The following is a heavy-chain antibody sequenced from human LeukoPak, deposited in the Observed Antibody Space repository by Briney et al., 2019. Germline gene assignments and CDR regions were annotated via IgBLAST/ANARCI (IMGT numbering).Heavy chain of an antibody. V-gene: IGHV3-33*01. CDR2: IWYDGSNK. Sequence: GGSLRLSCAASGFTFSSYGMHWVRQAPGKGLEWVAVIWYDGSNKYYADSVKGRFTISRDNSKNTLYLQMNSLRAEDTAVYYCARTMRPISTGYYSLDYWGQGTLVTVSS. J-gene: IGHJ4*02. D-gene: IGHD3-9*01. CDR3: ARTMRPISTGYYSLDY. CDR1: GFTFSSYG.